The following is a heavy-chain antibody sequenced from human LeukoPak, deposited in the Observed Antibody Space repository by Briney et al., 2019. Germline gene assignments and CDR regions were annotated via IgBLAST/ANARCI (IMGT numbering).Heavy chain of an antibody. CDR1: GYTLTELS. CDR3: ARAPNYDILTGYYTGNWFDP. J-gene: IGHJ5*02. V-gene: IGHV1-24*01. Sequence: ASVKVSCKVSGYTLTELSMHWVRQAPGKGLERMGGFDPEDGETIYAQKFQGRVTMTEDTSTDTAYMELSSLRSEDTAVYYCARAPNYDILTGYYTGNWFDPWGQGTLVTVSS. CDR2: FDPEDGET. D-gene: IGHD3-9*01.